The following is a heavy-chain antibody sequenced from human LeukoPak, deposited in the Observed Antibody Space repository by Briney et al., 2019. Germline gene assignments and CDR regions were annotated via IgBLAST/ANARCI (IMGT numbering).Heavy chain of an antibody. CDR1: GYTFTSYA. D-gene: IGHD2-15*01. CDR3: ARDWYSGYYFDY. Sequence: GASVKVSCKASGYTFTSYAMYWVRQAPGQRLEWMGWINAGNGNTKYSQKFQGRVTITRDTSASTAYMELSSLRSEDTAVYYCARDWYSGYYFDYWGQGTLVTVSS. CDR2: INAGNGNT. V-gene: IGHV1-3*01. J-gene: IGHJ4*02.